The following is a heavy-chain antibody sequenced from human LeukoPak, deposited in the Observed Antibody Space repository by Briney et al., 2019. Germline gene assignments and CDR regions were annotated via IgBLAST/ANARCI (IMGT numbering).Heavy chain of an antibody. CDR1: GFTFSTYS. J-gene: IGHJ3*02. Sequence: GGSLRLSCAASGFTFSTYSMHWVRQAPGKGLEWVAVISYDGSTKYYADAVKGRFTVSRDNAKNSLLLQMNSLRAEDTALYYCARGYSRAAFDIWGQGTMVTVSS. CDR3: ARGYSRAAFDI. D-gene: IGHD2-15*01. CDR2: ISYDGSTK. V-gene: IGHV3-30-3*01.